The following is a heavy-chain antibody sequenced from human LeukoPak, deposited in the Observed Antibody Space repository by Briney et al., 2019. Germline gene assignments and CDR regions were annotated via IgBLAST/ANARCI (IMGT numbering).Heavy chain of an antibody. V-gene: IGHV4-39*01. CDR2: IYYSGST. J-gene: IGHJ4*02. CDR3: ARMAMEAFDY. Sequence: SETLSLTCTVSGGSIGSSSYYWGWIRQPPGKGLEWIGSIYYSGSTYYNPSLKSRVTISVDTSKNQFSLKLSSVTAADTAVYYCARMAMEAFDYWGQGTLVTVSS. D-gene: IGHD5-18*01. CDR1: GGSIGSSSYY.